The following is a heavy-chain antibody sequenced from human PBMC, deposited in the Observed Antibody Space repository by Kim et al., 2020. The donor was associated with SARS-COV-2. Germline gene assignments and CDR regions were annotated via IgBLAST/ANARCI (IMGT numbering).Heavy chain of an antibody. CDR3: ARLLGYCSSTSCYGDNWFDP. J-gene: IGHJ5*02. D-gene: IGHD2-2*01. CDR1: GGSISSSSYY. Sequence: SETLSLTCTVSGGSISSSSYYWGWIRQPPGKGLEWIGSIYYSGSTYYNPSLKSRVTISVDTSKNQFSLKLSSVTAADTAVYYCARLLGYCSSTSCYGDNWFDPWGQGTLVTVSS. CDR2: IYYSGST. V-gene: IGHV4-39*01.